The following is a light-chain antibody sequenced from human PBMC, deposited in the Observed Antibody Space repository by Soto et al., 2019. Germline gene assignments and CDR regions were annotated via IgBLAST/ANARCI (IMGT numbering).Light chain of an antibody. J-gene: IGLJ3*02. Sequence: QSVLTQPASVSGSPGQSLTISCSGTSSDLGSYNLVSWYQQHPGKAPKLMIYEVNKRPSGVSNRFSASKSGNTASLTISGLQTEDEADYYCCSYARSSTSWVFGGGTKLTVL. V-gene: IGLV2-23*02. CDR1: SSDLGSYNL. CDR3: CSYARSSTSWV. CDR2: EVN.